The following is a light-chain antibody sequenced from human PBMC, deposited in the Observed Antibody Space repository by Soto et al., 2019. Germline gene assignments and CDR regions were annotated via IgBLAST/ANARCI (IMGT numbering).Light chain of an antibody. CDR2: GDN. V-gene: IGLV1-44*01. J-gene: IGLJ3*02. CDR3: AAWDGSLNNVL. CDR1: GSSIGTNT. Sequence: QSVLTQPPSASGTPGQRVTISCSGSGSSIGTNTDNWYRQLPGTAPKLLIYGDNQRPSGVPDRFSGSKSGTSASLAISGLQYEDEAEYYCAAWDGSLNNVLFGGGTKVTVL.